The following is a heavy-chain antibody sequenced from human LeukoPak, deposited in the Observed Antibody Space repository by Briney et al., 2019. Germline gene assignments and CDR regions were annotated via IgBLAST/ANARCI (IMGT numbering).Heavy chain of an antibody. CDR2: ISYDGSNK. J-gene: IGHJ3*02. D-gene: IGHD5-18*01. Sequence: TGGSLRLSCAASGFTFSSYGMHWVRQAPGKGLEWVAVISYDGSNKYYADSVKGRFTISRDNSKNTLYLQMNSLRAEDTAVYYCTTEGYTYGYHSFDIWGQGTMVTASS. CDR1: GFTFSSYG. V-gene: IGHV3-30*03. CDR3: TTEGYTYGYHSFDI.